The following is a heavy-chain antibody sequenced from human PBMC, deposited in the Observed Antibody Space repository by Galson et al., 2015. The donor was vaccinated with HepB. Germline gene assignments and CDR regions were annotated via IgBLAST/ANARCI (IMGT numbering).Heavy chain of an antibody. J-gene: IGHJ4*02. V-gene: IGHV7-4-1*02. CDR2: INTNTGNP. CDR1: GYTFISYS. D-gene: IGHD2/OR15-2a*01. CDR3: TRGSLEIALPGLFDY. Sequence: SVKVSCKASGYTFISYSLNWVRQAPGQGLEWMGWINTNTGNPTYAQGFTGRFVFSLDTSVSTAYLQISSLKAEDTAVYYCTRGSLEIALPGLFDYWGQGTLVTVSS.